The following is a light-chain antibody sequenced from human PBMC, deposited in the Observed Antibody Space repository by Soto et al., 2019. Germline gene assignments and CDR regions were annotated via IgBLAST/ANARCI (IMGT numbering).Light chain of an antibody. J-gene: IGLJ1*01. V-gene: IGLV2-8*01. CDR1: SSDVGGYNY. Sequence: QSALTQPPSASGSPGQSVTISCTGTSSDVGGYNYVSWYQQHPGKAPKLIILEVSKRPSGVPDRFSGSKSGNTASLTVSGLQAEDEADYYCSSYAGSNNFVFGTGTKVTVL. CDR3: SSYAGSNNFV. CDR2: EVS.